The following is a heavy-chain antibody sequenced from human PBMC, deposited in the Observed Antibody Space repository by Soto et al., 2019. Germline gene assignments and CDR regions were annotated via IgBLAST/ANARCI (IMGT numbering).Heavy chain of an antibody. V-gene: IGHV4-34*01. CDR3: ARGPIVLMVYAIPTLTTYGMDV. Sequence: SLTCAVYGGSFSGYYWSWIRQPPGKGLEWIGEINHSGSTNYNPSLKSRVTISVDTSKNQFSLKLSSVTAADTAVYYCARGPIVLMVYAIPTLTTYGMDVWGQGTTVTVSS. CDR2: INHSGST. J-gene: IGHJ6*02. CDR1: GGSFSGYY. D-gene: IGHD2-8*01.